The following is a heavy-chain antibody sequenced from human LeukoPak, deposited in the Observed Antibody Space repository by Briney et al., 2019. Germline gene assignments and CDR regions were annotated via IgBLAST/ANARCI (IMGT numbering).Heavy chain of an antibody. Sequence: PGGSLRLSCAASGFTFSSYGMHWVRQAPGKGLEWVAFIRYDGSNKYYADSVKGRFTISRDNSKNTLYLQMNSLRAEDTAVYYCAKDWRVKSYCSSTSCNPDAFDIWGQGTMVTVSS. CDR1: GFTFSSYG. CDR3: AKDWRVKSYCSSTSCNPDAFDI. CDR2: IRYDGSNK. V-gene: IGHV3-30*02. D-gene: IGHD2-2*01. J-gene: IGHJ3*02.